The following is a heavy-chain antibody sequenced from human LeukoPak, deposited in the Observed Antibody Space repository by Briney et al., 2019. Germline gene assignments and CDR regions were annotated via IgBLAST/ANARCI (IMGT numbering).Heavy chain of an antibody. J-gene: IGHJ4*02. Sequence: PGGSLRLSCAASGFTVSSNSMTWVRQAPGKGLEWVSSIYSGGSTYYADSLKGRFTISRDDSQNTLYLQMNSLRADDTAVYYCARRGSSGWHHDYWGQGTLVTVSS. D-gene: IGHD6-19*01. CDR1: GFTVSSNS. CDR3: ARRGSSGWHHDY. V-gene: IGHV3-53*01. CDR2: IYSGGST.